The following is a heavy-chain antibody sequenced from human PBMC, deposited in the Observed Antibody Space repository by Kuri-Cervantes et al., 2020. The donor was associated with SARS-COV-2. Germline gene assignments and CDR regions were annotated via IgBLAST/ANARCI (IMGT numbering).Heavy chain of an antibody. CDR1: GGSISSYY. Sequence: SETLSLTCTVSGGSISSYYWSWIRQPAGKGLEWIGRIYTSGSTNYNPSLKSRVTMSVDTSKNQFSLKLSSVTAADTAVYYCARGDPQGTYSSLLGYWGQGTRVTVSS. CDR3: ARGDPQGTYSSLLGY. D-gene: IGHD6-13*01. V-gene: IGHV4-4*07. J-gene: IGHJ4*02. CDR2: IYTSGST.